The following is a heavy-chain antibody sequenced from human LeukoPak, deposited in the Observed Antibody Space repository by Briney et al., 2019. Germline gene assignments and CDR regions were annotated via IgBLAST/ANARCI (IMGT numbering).Heavy chain of an antibody. Sequence: SVKVCCKASGGTFSSYAISWVRQAPGQGLEWMGRIIPILGIANYAQRFQGRVTITADKSTSTAYMELSSLRSEDTAVYYCARDWALLSFDYWGQGTLVTVSS. J-gene: IGHJ4*02. CDR2: IIPILGIA. CDR1: GGTFSSYA. V-gene: IGHV1-69*04. D-gene: IGHD1-26*01. CDR3: ARDWALLSFDY.